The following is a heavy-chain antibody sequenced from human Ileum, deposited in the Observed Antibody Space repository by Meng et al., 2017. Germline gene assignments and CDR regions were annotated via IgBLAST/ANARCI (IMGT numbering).Heavy chain of an antibody. V-gene: IGHV4-61*02. CDR3: ARFRDIAFDI. Sequence: SCTVSGGPISSGNSYWSWIRQPAGKRLEWIGRIYTSGVTYYNPSLKSRVTISMDTSKNQFSLNLKFVTAADTALYYCARFRDIAFDIWGQGTMVTVSS. CDR2: IYTSGVT. CDR1: GGPISSGNSY. J-gene: IGHJ3*02.